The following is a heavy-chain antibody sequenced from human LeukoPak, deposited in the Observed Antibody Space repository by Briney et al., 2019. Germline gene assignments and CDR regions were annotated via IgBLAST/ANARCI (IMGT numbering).Heavy chain of an antibody. J-gene: IGHJ4*02. CDR2: VTGSGGST. CDR1: GFTFSSYA. V-gene: IGHV3-23*01. CDR3: AKWGDFDILTGYYVSDF. D-gene: IGHD3-9*01. Sequence: GASLRLSCVASGFTFSSYAMSWVRQAAGKRLEWVSAVTGSGGSTYYADSVKGRFTISRDNSRNTLFLQMNSLRAEDTAIYHCAKWGDFDILTGYYVSDFWGQGTLVTVSS.